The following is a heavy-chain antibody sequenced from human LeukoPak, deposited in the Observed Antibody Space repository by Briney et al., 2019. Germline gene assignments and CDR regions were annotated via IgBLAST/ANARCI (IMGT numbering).Heavy chain of an antibody. CDR1: GFTFSSYG. CDR2: IRYDGSNK. J-gene: IGHJ4*02. Sequence: GGSLRLSCAASGFTFSSYGMHWIRQAPGKGLEWVAFIRYDGSNKYYADSVKGRFTISRDNSKNTLYLQMNSLRAEDTAVYYCAKDQYSSSYYFDYWGQGTLVTVSS. V-gene: IGHV3-30*02. CDR3: AKDQYSSSYYFDY. D-gene: IGHD6-6*01.